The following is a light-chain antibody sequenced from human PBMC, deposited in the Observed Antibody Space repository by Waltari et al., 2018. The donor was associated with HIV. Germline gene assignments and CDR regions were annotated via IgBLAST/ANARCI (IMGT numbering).Light chain of an antibody. CDR3: GTWDDRLNAGV. CDR2: DKK. CDR1: SSNIGTNG. Sequence: QSVLTQPPSVSAAPGQRVTISCSGSSSNIGTNGVSWYQQVPGTAPKLLLYDKKNRCPAISARFSAAHFATTTTLRISGLHTGDEADYYCGTWDDRLNAGVFGAGTRLTVL. V-gene: IGLV1-51*01. J-gene: IGLJ2*01.